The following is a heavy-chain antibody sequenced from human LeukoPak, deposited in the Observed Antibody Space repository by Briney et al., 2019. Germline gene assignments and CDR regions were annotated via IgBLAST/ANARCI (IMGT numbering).Heavy chain of an antibody. CDR2: ISRSGSTK. CDR3: ARVLTYCSGGNCYSGGLGYMDV. V-gene: IGHV3-11*01. Sequence: PGGSLRLSCAASGFTFSDYNMRWIRQAPGKGLEWVSSISRSGSTKYYADSVKGRFTISRDNAKNSLFLQMNSLRAEDTAVYYCARVLTYCSGGNCYSGGLGYMDVWGKGTTVTISS. D-gene: IGHD2-15*01. J-gene: IGHJ6*03. CDR1: GFTFSDYN.